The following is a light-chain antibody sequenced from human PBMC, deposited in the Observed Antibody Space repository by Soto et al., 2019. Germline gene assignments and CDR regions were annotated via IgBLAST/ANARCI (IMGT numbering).Light chain of an antibody. V-gene: IGKV1-5*01. J-gene: IGKJ1*01. CDR2: AAS. CDR1: QSISRY. CDR3: QQYNSYSTT. Sequence: DIQMTQSPSSLSASVGDRITITCRASQSISRYLNWYQHKPGKAPKLLINAASSLESGVPSRFSGSGSGTEFTLTISSLQPDDFATYYCQQYNSYSTTFGQGTKVDIK.